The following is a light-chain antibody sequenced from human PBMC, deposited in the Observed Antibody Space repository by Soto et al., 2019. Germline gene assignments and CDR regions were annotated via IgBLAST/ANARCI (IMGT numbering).Light chain of an antibody. CDR3: QQYGSSLT. Sequence: ILMTQSPATVSVSPGESATLSCRASQNIYYNVAWYQQRPGQAPRLLIYRASTRATGVPARFSGSGSGTEFTLTISRLEPEDFAVYYCQQYGSSLTFGGGTKVEIK. CDR1: QNIYYN. CDR2: RAS. V-gene: IGKV3-15*01. J-gene: IGKJ4*01.